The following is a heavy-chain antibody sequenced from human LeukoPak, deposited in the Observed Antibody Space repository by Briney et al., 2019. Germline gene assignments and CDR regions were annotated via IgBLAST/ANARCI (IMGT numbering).Heavy chain of an antibody. Sequence: ASVKVSCKASGYTFTGYYMHWVRQAPGQGLEWMGRINPNSGGTNYAQKFQGRVTMTRDTSISTAYMELSRLRSDDTAVYYCAREAVRGVIITTRRIDYWGQGTLVTVSS. CDR2: INPNSGGT. D-gene: IGHD3-10*01. CDR3: AREAVRGVIITTRRIDY. CDR1: GYTFTGYY. V-gene: IGHV1-2*02. J-gene: IGHJ4*02.